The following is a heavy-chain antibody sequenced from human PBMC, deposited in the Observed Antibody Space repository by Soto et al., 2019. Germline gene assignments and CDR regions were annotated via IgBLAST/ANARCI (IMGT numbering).Heavy chain of an antibody. Sequence: SETLSLTCTVSGGSISSSSYYWGWIRQPPGKGLEWIGSIYYSGSTYYNPSLKSRVTISVDTSKNQFSLKLSSVTAADTAVYYCARLTRKRQLIVYSKGYFDYWGQGTLVTVSS. CDR1: GGSISSSSYY. D-gene: IGHD4-4*01. CDR3: ARLTRKRQLIVYSKGYFDY. V-gene: IGHV4-39*01. CDR2: IYYSGST. J-gene: IGHJ4*02.